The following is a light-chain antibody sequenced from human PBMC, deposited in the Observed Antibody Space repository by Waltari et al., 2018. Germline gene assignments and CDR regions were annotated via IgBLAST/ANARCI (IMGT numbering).Light chain of an antibody. V-gene: IGKV3-20*01. Sequence: EIVLTQSPGILSLSPGERATLSCRASQSITRALAWYQQKPGQAPRRLIYGASSRATGIPDRFSGGGSGTDFSLTISRLEPEDCAVYYCQHYVRLPATFGQGTKVEIK. CDR2: GAS. CDR1: QSITRA. CDR3: QHYVRLPAT. J-gene: IGKJ1*01.